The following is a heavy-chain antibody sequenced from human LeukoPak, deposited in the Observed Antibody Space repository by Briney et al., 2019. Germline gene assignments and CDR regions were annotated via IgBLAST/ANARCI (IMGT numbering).Heavy chain of an antibody. Sequence: GGSLRLSCTASGIAFNQYSMHWVRQAPGKGLEWVAFILSDGSTKYYEDSVKGRFTISRDNSKNTLYLQMNSLRAEDTAVYYCAKAPRDSSGYRFGAFDIWGQGTMVTVSS. J-gene: IGHJ3*02. V-gene: IGHV3-30*02. CDR3: AKAPRDSSGYRFGAFDI. CDR1: GIAFNQYS. CDR2: ILSDGSTK. D-gene: IGHD3-22*01.